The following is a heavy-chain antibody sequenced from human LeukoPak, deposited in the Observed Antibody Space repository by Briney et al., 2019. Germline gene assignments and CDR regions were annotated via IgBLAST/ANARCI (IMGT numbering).Heavy chain of an antibody. D-gene: IGHD2-15*01. J-gene: IGHJ4*02. CDR2: ISYDGSNK. CDR3: EKEVGGGGGLDT. CDR1: GFTFSSYG. Sequence: GGSLRLSCAASGFTFSSYGMHWVRQAPGKGLEWVAVISYDGSNKYYADSVKGRFTISRDNSKNTLYLQMNSLRAEDTAVYYWEKEVGGGGGLDTGGQETLVTFPS. V-gene: IGHV3-30*18.